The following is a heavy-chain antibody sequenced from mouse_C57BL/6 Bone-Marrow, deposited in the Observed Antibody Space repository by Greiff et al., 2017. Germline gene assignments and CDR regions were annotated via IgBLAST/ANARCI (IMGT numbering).Heavy chain of an antibody. CDR1: GFTFSSYG. J-gene: IGHJ3*01. V-gene: IGHV5-6*01. Sequence: EVQVVESGGDLVKPGGSLKLSCAASGFTFSSYGMSWVRQTPDKRLEWVATISSGGSYTYYPDSVKGRFTISRDNAKNTLYLQMSSLKSEDTAMYYCARHRSDGYFPWGQGTLVTVSA. CDR3: ARHRSDGYFP. D-gene: IGHD2-3*01. CDR2: ISSGGSYT.